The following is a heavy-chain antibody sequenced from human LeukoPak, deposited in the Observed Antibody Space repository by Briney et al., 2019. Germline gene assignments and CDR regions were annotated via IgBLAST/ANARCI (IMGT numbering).Heavy chain of an antibody. J-gene: IGHJ5*02. V-gene: IGHV1-24*01. CDR3: AISIGSPNINNWFDP. D-gene: IGHD3-3*02. Sequence: ASVKVSCKVSGYTLTELSMHWVRQAPGKGLEWMGGFDPEDGETIYAQKFQGRVTMTEDTSTDTAYMELSSLRSEDTAVYYCAISIGSPNINNWFDPWGQGTLVTVSS. CDR1: GYTLTELS. CDR2: FDPEDGET.